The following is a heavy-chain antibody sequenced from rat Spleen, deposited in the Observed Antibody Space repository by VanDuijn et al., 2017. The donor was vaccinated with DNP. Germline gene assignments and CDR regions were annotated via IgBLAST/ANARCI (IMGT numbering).Heavy chain of an antibody. D-gene: IGHD3-2*01. CDR2: ITNTGDST. V-gene: IGHV5-31*01. CDR1: GFIFSNYW. CDR3: ARGGLWFDE. Sequence: EVQLVVSGGGLVQPGRSLKLSCVASGFIFSNYWMTWIRQAPGKGLEWVASITNTGDSTYYSDSVKGRFSISRENAKNIQNLQMDSLGSEDTATYYCARGGLWFDEWGQGVMVTVSS. J-gene: IGHJ2*01.